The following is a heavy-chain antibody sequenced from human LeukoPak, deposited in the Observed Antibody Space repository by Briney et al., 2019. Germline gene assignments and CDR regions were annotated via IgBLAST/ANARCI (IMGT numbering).Heavy chain of an antibody. Sequence: ASVNVSCKASGYTFTNYDINWVRQATAQGLDWMGWMNPNSGNTGYAQKFQGRVTMTRNTSISTAYMELSSLRSEDTAVYYCSRGSIAAAGTYYYYYMDVWGKGTTVTVSS. V-gene: IGHV1-8*01. J-gene: IGHJ6*03. CDR1: GYTFTNYD. CDR2: MNPNSGNT. CDR3: SRGSIAAAGTYYYYYMDV. D-gene: IGHD6-13*01.